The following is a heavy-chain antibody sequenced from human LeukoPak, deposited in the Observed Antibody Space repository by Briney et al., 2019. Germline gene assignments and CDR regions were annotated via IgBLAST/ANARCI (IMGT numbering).Heavy chain of an antibody. D-gene: IGHD3-16*01. CDR3: ASGMQLRVGELFLDTRYDGFDL. CDR1: GYTLTSHY. Sequence: GASVTVSCKASGYTLTSHYMHWVRQAPGQRLEWMGLISPRGGATIYGQKFQGRVTMTSDTSTSTVYMELSSLRPADTAVYYCASGMQLRVGELFLDTRYDGFDLWGQGTMVTVSS. CDR2: ISPRGGAT. J-gene: IGHJ3*01. V-gene: IGHV1-46*01.